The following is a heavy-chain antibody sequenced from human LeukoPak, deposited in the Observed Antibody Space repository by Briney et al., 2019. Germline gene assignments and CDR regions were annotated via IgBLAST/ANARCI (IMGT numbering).Heavy chain of an antibody. CDR1: GFTFSRSA. D-gene: IGHD1-26*01. CDR2: FSASGGTT. CDR3: AKANYSGSYYFDS. Sequence: GGSLRLSCAASGFTFSRSAMNWVRQAPGKGLEWVSSFSASGGTTYYADSVKGRFTISRDNSKNTLSVQMNSLRAEDTAVYYCAKANYSGSYYFDSWGQGTLVTVSS. V-gene: IGHV3-23*01. J-gene: IGHJ4*02.